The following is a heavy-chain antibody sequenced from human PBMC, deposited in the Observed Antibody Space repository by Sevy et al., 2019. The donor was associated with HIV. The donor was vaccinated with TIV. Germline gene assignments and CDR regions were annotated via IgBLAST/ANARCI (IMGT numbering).Heavy chain of an antibody. D-gene: IGHD3-22*01. V-gene: IGHV3-30*18. Sequence: GGSLRLSCAASGFTFSSFGMHWVRQAPGKGLEWVSFISYDGSNKKYADSVKGRLTVSRDKSKNTLYLQMNSLRAGDTAVYYCAKDLDYFDSSAGPSSLIYNYYYGLEDWGPGTTVTVSS. J-gene: IGHJ6*02. CDR3: AKDLDYFDSSAGPSSLIYNYYYGLED. CDR2: ISYDGSNK. CDR1: GFTFSSFG.